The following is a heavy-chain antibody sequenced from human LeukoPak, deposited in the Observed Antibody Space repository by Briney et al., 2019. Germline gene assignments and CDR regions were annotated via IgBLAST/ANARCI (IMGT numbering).Heavy chain of an antibody. CDR2: IIPIFGTA. V-gene: IGHV1-69*06. J-gene: IGHJ4*02. D-gene: IGHD6-19*01. CDR3: ATDRYSSGWSPN. Sequence: SVKVSCKASGGTFSSYAISWVRQAPGQGLEWMGGIIPIFGTANYAQKFQGRVTITADKSTSTAYMELSSLRSEDTAVYYCATDRYSSGWSPNWGQGTLVTVSP. CDR1: GGTFSSYA.